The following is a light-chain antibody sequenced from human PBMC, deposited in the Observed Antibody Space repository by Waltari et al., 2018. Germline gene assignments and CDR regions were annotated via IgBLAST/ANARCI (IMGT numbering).Light chain of an antibody. CDR1: QSVGRS. J-gene: IGKJ4*02. Sequence: EIVLTQSPGILSLSPGEGATLSCRASQSVGRSLAWYQQKPGQAPRLVISGASNGATGIPDRFSGSGSGTDFSLTISRLEPEDFAVYYCQHYVRLAVTFGRGTKVEIK. CDR2: GAS. V-gene: IGKV3-20*01. CDR3: QHYVRLAVT.